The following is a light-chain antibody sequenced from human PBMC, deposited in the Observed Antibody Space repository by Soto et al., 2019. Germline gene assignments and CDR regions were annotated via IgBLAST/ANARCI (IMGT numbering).Light chain of an antibody. CDR2: WAS. CDR1: QSVLYSSHSKNC. Sequence: DIVMTQSPDSLAVSLGERATINCKSSQSVLYSSHSKNCLSWYQQKPGQPPKLLISWASTRGSGVPDRFSGSGSGTDFTLTISSLQAEDVAVYYCQQYYSTSWTFGQGTKVEIK. V-gene: IGKV4-1*01. CDR3: QQYYSTSWT. J-gene: IGKJ1*01.